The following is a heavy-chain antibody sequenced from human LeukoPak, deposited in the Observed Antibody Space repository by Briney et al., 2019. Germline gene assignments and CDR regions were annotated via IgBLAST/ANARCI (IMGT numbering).Heavy chain of an antibody. CDR3: ASSIAAAGTPFDY. D-gene: IGHD6-13*01. V-gene: IGHV1-69*05. J-gene: IGHJ4*02. Sequence: ASVKVSCKASGGTFSSYAISWVRQAPGQGLEWMGGIIPIFGTANYAQKFQGRVTITTDESTSTAYMELSGLRSEDTAVYYCASSIAAAGTPFDYWGQGTLVTVSS. CDR2: IIPIFGTA. CDR1: GGTFSSYA.